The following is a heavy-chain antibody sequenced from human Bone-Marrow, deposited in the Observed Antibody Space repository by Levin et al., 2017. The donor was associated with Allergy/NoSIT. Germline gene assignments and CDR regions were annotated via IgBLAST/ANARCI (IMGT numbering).Heavy chain of an antibody. V-gene: IGHV3-21*01. Sequence: GESLKISCAASGFTFSTYAFNWVRQAPGKGLEWISSISSSSRSIKYADSLRGRFTISRDNAKNSLYLQMSSLRAEDSAIYYCATGGGSYNYWGQGTLVTVSS. D-gene: IGHD1-26*01. CDR2: ISSSSRSI. CDR3: ATGGGSYNY. CDR1: GFTFSTYA. J-gene: IGHJ4*02.